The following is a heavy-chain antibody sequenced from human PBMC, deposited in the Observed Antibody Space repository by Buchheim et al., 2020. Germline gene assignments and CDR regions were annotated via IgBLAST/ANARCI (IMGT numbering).Heavy chain of an antibody. CDR1: GFTFSSYA. CDR3: ASLGGVGFDY. Sequence: QVQLVESGGGVVQPGRSLRLSCAASGFTFSSYAMHWVRQAPGKGLEWVAVISYDGSNKYYAASVKGRFTISRDNSKNTLYLQMNSLRAEDTAVYYCASLGGVGFDYWGQGTL. V-gene: IGHV3-30-3*01. D-gene: IGHD3-16*01. J-gene: IGHJ4*02. CDR2: ISYDGSNK.